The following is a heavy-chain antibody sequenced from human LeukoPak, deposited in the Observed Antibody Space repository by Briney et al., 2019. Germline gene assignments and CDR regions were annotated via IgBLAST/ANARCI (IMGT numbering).Heavy chain of an antibody. D-gene: IGHD4-17*01. J-gene: IGHJ4*02. CDR1: GGSISSSSYY. V-gene: IGHV4-39*01. CDR3: AGDYGDYSFDY. CDR2: IYYSGST. Sequence: PSETLSLTCTVSGGSISSSSYYWGWIRQPPGKGLEWIGNIYYSGSTYYNPSLKSRVTVSVDTSKNQFSLKLSSVTAADTAVYYCAGDYGDYSFDYWSQGTLVTVSS.